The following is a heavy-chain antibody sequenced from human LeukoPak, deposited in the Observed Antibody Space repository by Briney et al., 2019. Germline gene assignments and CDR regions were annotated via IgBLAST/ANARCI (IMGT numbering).Heavy chain of an antibody. CDR3: ARHYYGSGSYSVDFDY. V-gene: IGHV4-59*08. CDR2: ISYSGST. CDR1: GGSISNYY. D-gene: IGHD3-10*01. Sequence: PSETLSLTCTVSGGSISNYYWSWTRQPPGKGLEWIGFISYSGSTNYNPPLKSRVTISVDTSKSQFSLKLSSVTAADTAVYYCARHYYGSGSYSVDFDYWGQGTLVTVSS. J-gene: IGHJ4*02.